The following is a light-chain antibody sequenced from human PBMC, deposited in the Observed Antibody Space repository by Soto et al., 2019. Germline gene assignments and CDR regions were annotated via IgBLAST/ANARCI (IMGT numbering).Light chain of an antibody. CDR2: EVS. Sequence: QSVLTQPASVSGSPGQSITISCTGTSSDVGGYSYVSWYQQHPGKAPKFIIYEVSNRPSGVSYRFSGSKSGNTAFLTISGLQAEDEADYYCSSYTRSRSLVFGGGTKLTVL. V-gene: IGLV2-14*01. J-gene: IGLJ2*01. CDR1: SSDVGGYSY. CDR3: SSYTRSRSLV.